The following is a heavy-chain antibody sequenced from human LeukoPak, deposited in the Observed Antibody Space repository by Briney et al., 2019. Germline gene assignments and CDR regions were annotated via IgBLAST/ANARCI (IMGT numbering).Heavy chain of an antibody. D-gene: IGHD6-13*01. Sequence: PGRSLRLSCAASGFTFSSYGMHWVRQAPGKGLEWVAVIWYDGSNKYYADSVKGRFTISRDNSKNTLYLQMNSLRAEDTAVYYCAREVHSSSWYYFDYWGQGTLVTVSS. V-gene: IGHV3-33*01. CDR3: AREVHSSSWYYFDY. CDR2: IWYDGSNK. CDR1: GFTFSSYG. J-gene: IGHJ4*02.